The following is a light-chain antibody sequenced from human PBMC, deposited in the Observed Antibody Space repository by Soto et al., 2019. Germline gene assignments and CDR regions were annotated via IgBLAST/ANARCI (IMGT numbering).Light chain of an antibody. J-gene: IGKJ5*01. CDR1: QSISNN. CDR2: GAS. Sequence: EIVMTQSPATLSVSPGERATLSCRASQSISNNLAWYQHKPGQAPRLLIYGASTRASGIPARFSGSGSETDFTLTISSLQSEDSAVYYCQQYHNWPPITFGQGTRLEIK. V-gene: IGKV3-15*01. CDR3: QQYHNWPPIT.